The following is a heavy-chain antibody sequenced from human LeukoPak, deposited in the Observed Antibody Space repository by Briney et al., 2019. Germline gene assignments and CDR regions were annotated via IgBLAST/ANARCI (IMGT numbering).Heavy chain of an antibody. J-gene: IGHJ6*03. CDR1: GGSINSYY. D-gene: IGHD4-17*01. CDR2: IYYSGST. V-gene: IGHV4-59*01. Sequence: SETLSLTCTVSGGSINSYYWSWIRQPPGKGLEWIGYIYYSGSTNYNPSLKSRVTISVDTSKNQFSLKLRSVTAADTAVYYCARAVYGDYQYYYYYYMDVWGKGTTVTISS. CDR3: ARAVYGDYQYYYYYYMDV.